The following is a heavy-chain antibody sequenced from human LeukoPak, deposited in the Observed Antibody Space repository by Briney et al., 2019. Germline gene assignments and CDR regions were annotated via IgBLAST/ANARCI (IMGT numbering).Heavy chain of an antibody. D-gene: IGHD6-19*01. CDR3: ARVPIAVAGPGGFDY. CDR1: GGSFSGYY. CDR2: INHSGST. J-gene: IGHJ4*02. Sequence: PSETLSLTCAVYGGSFSGYYWSWIRQPPGKGLEWIGEINHSGSTNYNPSLKSRVTTSVDTSKNQFSLKLSSVTAADTAVYYCARVPIAVAGPGGFDYWGQGTLVTVSS. V-gene: IGHV4-34*01.